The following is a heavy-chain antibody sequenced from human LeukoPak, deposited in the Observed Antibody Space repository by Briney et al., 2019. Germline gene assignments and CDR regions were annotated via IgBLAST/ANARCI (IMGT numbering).Heavy chain of an antibody. CDR3: ARDALTGLSFDY. D-gene: IGHD7-27*01. J-gene: IGHJ4*02. CDR2: IYTSGST. CDR1: GGSISSGSYY. V-gene: IGHV4-61*02. Sequence: TLSLTCTVSGGSISSGSYYWSWIRQPAGKGLEWIGRIYTSGSTNYNPSLKSRVTISVDTSKNQFSLKLSSVTAADTAVYYCARDALTGLSFDYWGQGTLVTVSS.